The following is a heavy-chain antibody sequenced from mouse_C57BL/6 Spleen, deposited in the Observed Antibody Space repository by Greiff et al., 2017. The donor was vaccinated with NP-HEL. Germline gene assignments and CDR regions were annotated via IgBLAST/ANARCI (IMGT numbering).Heavy chain of an antibody. Sequence: VQLQQSGPGMVKPSQSLSLTCTVTGYSITSGYDWHWIRHFPGNKLEWMGYISYSGSTNYNPSLKSRISITHDTSKNHFFLKLNSVTTEDTATYYCARGLAWFAYWGQGTLVTVSA. CDR3: ARGLAWFAY. CDR1: GYSITSGYD. D-gene: IGHD3-1*01. J-gene: IGHJ3*01. V-gene: IGHV3-1*01. CDR2: ISYSGST.